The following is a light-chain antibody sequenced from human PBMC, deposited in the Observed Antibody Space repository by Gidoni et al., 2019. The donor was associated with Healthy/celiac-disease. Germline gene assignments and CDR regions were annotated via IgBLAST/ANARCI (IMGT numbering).Light chain of an antibody. J-gene: IGKJ1*01. CDR2: DAS. Sequence: EIVLTQSPATLSLSPGERATLSCRASQSVSRSLAWYQQKPGQAPRLLIYDASNRAPGIPARFSGSGSGTDFTLTISSLEPEDFAVYYCQQRSNWPRTFGQXTKVEIK. CDR3: QQRSNWPRT. V-gene: IGKV3-11*01. CDR1: QSVSRS.